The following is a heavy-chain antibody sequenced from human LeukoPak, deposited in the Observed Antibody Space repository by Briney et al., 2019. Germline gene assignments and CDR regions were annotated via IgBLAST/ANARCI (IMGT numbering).Heavy chain of an antibody. V-gene: IGHV4-59*11. CDR1: GGSTSGHF. CDR3: ARTPYSNYRNFDY. CDR2: IFYTGRA. Sequence: PSETLSLTCTVSGGSTSGHFWTWIRQPPGKGPECIAYIFYTGRAYYNPSLESRATISVDTSKNQVSLNLRSVTAADTAVYYCARTPYSNYRNFDYWGQGTLVTVSS. D-gene: IGHD4-11*01. J-gene: IGHJ4*02.